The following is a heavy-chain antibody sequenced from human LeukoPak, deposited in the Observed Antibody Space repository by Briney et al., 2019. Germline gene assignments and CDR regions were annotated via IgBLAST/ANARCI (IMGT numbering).Heavy chain of an antibody. V-gene: IGHV3-23*01. D-gene: IGHD1-26*01. CDR1: GFTFSSYA. CDR2: ISGSGGST. Sequence: GGSLRLSCAASGFTFSSYAMSWVRQAPGKGLEWVSAISGSGGSTYYADSVKGRFTISRDNAKNMLYLQMNRLRAEDRAVYYCARVGTVGATRDPSDYWGQGTLVTVSS. CDR3: ARVGTVGATRDPSDY. J-gene: IGHJ4*02.